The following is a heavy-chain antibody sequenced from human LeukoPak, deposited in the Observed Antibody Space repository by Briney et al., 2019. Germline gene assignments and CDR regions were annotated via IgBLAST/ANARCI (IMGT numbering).Heavy chain of an antibody. Sequence: TLSLTCTVSGGSISSGGYYWTWIRQPAGKGLEWVGHIYATGSANYSPSLKSRVTISVDSSKNQFSLKLTSVTAAVTAVYYCANSQRTDYYDNRAYYYFDNWGQGTLVTVSS. CDR2: IYATGSA. J-gene: IGHJ4*02. CDR3: ANSQRTDYYDNRAYYYFDN. D-gene: IGHD3-22*01. V-gene: IGHV4-61*09. CDR1: GGSISSGGYY.